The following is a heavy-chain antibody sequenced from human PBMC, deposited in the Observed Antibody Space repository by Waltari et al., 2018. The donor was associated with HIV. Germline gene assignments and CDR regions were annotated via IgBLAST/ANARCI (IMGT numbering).Heavy chain of an antibody. V-gene: IGHV1-18*01. D-gene: IGHD2-21*02. Sequence: QVQLVQSGAEVKKPGASVKVSCKASGYTFTSYGISWVRQAPGQGLEWMGWISAYNGNTNYAQKLQGRVTMTTDTSTSTAYMELRSLRSDDTAVYYCARVYSSGWIDCGGDCYRFDYWGQGTLVTVSS. CDR3: ARVYSSGWIDCGGDCYRFDY. CDR1: GYTFTSYG. J-gene: IGHJ4*02. CDR2: ISAYNGNT.